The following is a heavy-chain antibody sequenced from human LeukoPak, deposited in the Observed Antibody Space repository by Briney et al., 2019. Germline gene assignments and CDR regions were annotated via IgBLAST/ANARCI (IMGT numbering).Heavy chain of an antibody. V-gene: IGHV4-59*08. Sequence: SENVSRNCTVSGGSISYSHCSWIPQPPGKGLEWIVYLYHSESTNYNPSLNSRVTITVDTSNTQFSLKLSPVTAADTADYCSRRQAGGSSGPFDYWGQGTLVTVSS. CDR3: RRQAGGSSGPFDY. J-gene: IGHJ4*02. CDR2: LYHSEST. D-gene: IGHD2-15*01. CDR1: GGSISYSH.